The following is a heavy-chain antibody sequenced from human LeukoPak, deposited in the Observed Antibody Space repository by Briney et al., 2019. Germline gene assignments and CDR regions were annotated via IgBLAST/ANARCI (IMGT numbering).Heavy chain of an antibody. J-gene: IGHJ4*02. CDR3: ARDLFSYDFDS. Sequence: GGSLRLSCAASGFTFSDYTMNWVRQTPGRGLEWVSSISGSSRYIYSADSVKGRFIISRDNAKKSLYLQMNSLRAEDTAVYYCARDLFSYDFDSWGQGTLDTVSS. CDR1: GFTFSDYT. D-gene: IGHD3-16*01. CDR2: ISGSSRYI. V-gene: IGHV3-21*01.